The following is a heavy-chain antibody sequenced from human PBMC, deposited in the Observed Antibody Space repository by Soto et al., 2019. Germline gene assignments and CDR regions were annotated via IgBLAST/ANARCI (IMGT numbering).Heavy chain of an antibody. Sequence: EVQLVESGGGLVEPGGSLRLSCAASGFTFSSAWMNWVSQAPGKGLEWVGLIKSRHDGGTTDYAAPVKGRFSISRDDSINTLYLQMNSLITEDTAVYYCAADLPNDNYPIDYWGQGTLVTVSS. J-gene: IGHJ4*02. D-gene: IGHD1-1*01. CDR2: IKSRHDGGTT. V-gene: IGHV3-15*07. CDR3: AADLPNDNYPIDY. CDR1: GFTFSSAW.